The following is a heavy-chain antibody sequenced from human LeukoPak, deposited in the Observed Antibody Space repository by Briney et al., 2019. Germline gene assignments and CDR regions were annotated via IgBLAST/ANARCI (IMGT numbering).Heavy chain of an antibody. V-gene: IGHV4-39*01. CDR2: IYYSGST. CDR1: GGSISSSSYY. Sequence: SETLSLTCTVSGGSISSSSYYWGWIRQPPGKGLEWIGSIYYSGSTYYNPSLKSRVTIPVDTSKNQFSLKLSSVTAADTAVYYCASSRRDSSGWYFLDYWGQGTLVTVSS. J-gene: IGHJ4*02. D-gene: IGHD6-19*01. CDR3: ASSRRDSSGWYFLDY.